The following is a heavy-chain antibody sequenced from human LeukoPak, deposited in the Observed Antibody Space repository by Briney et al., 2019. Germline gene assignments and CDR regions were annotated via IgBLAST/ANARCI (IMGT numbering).Heavy chain of an antibody. CDR1: GDSVSSNSAA. CDR2: TYHRSKWYS. Sequence: SQTLSLTCAISGDSVSSNSAAWNWIRQSPSRGLEWLGRTYHRSKWYSESALSLKGRITVNPDTSKNQFSLQLNSVGPEDTAVFYCARTTGHFDYWGQGTLVTVSS. D-gene: IGHD2-8*02. J-gene: IGHJ4*02. V-gene: IGHV6-1*01. CDR3: ARTTGHFDY.